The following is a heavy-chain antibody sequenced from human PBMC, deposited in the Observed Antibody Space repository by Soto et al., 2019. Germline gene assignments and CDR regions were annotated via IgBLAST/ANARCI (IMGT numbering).Heavy chain of an antibody. CDR3: AKCPGRDIVVVPAASTVYYYYMDV. Sequence: GSLRLSCAASGFTFSSYAMSWVRQAPGKGLEWVSAISGSGGSTYYADSVKGRFTISRDNSKNTLYLQMNSLRAEDTAVYYCAKCPGRDIVVVPAASTVYYYYMDVWGKGTTVTVSS. D-gene: IGHD2-2*01. CDR2: ISGSGGST. CDR1: GFTFSSYA. V-gene: IGHV3-23*01. J-gene: IGHJ6*03.